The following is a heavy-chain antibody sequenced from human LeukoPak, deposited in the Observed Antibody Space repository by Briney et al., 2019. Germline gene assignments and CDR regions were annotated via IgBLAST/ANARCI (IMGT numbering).Heavy chain of an antibody. CDR3: ARQKMYSSGWYTDY. D-gene: IGHD6-19*01. CDR1: GYSFTSYW. Sequence: GESLKISCKASGYSFTSYWIGWVRQMPGKGLECMGIVYPGDSDTRYSPSFQGQVTISVDKSISTAYLQWSSLKASDTAMYYCARQKMYSSGWYTDYWGQGTLVTVSS. V-gene: IGHV5-51*01. J-gene: IGHJ4*02. CDR2: VYPGDSDT.